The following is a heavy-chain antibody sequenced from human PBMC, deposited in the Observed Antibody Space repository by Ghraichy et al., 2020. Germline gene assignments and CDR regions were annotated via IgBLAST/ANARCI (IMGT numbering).Heavy chain of an antibody. V-gene: IGHV1-8*01. CDR2: MNPNSGNT. J-gene: IGHJ6*03. CDR1: GYTFTSYD. CDR3: ARGRGDCSSTSCYAEYADYYYYYLDV. Sequence: ASVKVSCKASGYTFTSYDINWVRQATGQGLEWMGWMNPNSGNTGYAQKFQGRVTMTRNTSISTAYMELSSLRSEATAVYYCARGRGDCSSTSCYAEYADYYYYYLDVWGKGTTVTVSS. D-gene: IGHD2-2*01.